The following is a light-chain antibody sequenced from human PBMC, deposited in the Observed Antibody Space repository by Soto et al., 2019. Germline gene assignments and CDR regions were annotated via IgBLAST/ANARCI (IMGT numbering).Light chain of an antibody. CDR2: DAS. V-gene: IGKV3-20*01. Sequence: EIVLTQSPGTLSLSPGERATLSCRASQSVTSSSLAWYQQKPGQAPILLIYDASSRATGIPDRFSGSGSGTDFTLTISRLEPEDFAVYYCQQYGSSPRTFGQGTKVEIK. CDR1: QSVTSSS. J-gene: IGKJ1*01. CDR3: QQYGSSPRT.